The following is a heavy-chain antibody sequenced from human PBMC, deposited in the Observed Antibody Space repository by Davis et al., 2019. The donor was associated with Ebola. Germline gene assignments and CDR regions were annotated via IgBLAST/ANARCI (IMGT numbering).Heavy chain of an antibody. D-gene: IGHD6-6*01. CDR1: GGSISSNY. CDR3: ARSIAARTY. Sequence: SETLSLTCTVSGGSISSNYWGWIRQPPGKGLEWIGSIYYSGSTYSNPSLKSRVTISVDTSKNQFSLKLSSVTAADTAVYYCARSIAARTYWGQGTLVTVSS. J-gene: IGHJ4*02. CDR2: IYYSGST. V-gene: IGHV4-39*01.